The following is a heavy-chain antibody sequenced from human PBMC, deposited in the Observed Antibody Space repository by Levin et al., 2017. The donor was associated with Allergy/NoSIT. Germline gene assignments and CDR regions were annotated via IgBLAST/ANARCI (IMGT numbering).Heavy chain of an antibody. CDR1: GFIFSRYG. V-gene: IGHV3-33*01. D-gene: IGHD3-10*01. J-gene: IGHJ3*02. Sequence: ASGFIFSRYGMHWVRQAPGKGLEWVAVIWAGGNNKYYTDSVRGRFTLSRDNSKNMLYVQMNGLRVEDTAVYYCVRERGPFDGFDIWGQGTMVTVSS. CDR3: VRERGPFDGFDI. CDR2: IWAGGNNK.